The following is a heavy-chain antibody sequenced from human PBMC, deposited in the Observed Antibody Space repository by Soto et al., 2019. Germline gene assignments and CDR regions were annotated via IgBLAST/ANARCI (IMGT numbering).Heavy chain of an antibody. V-gene: IGHV3-33*01. CDR1: GFSFSGFG. D-gene: IGHD6-19*01. CDR3: ARCYSVWYLNFDD. Sequence: QVQLVESGGGVVQPGRSLRLSCATSGFSFSGFGFHWVRQAPGMGLEWVAFIGHDGITKYYADSVKGRFTVARDNAKNTVNLQMNSLGVEDTAVYYCARCYSVWYLNFDDWGQGTLVTVSS. J-gene: IGHJ4*02. CDR2: IGHDGITK.